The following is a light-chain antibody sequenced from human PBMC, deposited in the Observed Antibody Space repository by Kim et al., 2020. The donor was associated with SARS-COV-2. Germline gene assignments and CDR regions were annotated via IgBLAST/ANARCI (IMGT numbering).Light chain of an antibody. CDR1: NRDVGAYNY. V-gene: IGLV2-11*03. CDR2: DVT. Sequence: SPGQSANISCTGTNRDVGAYNYVSWYQQYPVKVPNLLIYDVTKRPSGVHDRFSGSKSGNTASLTISGLQADDEADYYCCSYTGRYVFGTGTKVTVL. J-gene: IGLJ1*01. CDR3: CSYTGRYV.